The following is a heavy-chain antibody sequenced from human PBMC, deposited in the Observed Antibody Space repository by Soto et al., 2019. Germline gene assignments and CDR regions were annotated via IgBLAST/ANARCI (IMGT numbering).Heavy chain of an antibody. CDR3: ARDRRHDYGEPRDAFDI. D-gene: IGHD4-17*01. CDR1: GDSISSYY. CDR2: IYYSGST. J-gene: IGHJ3*02. Sequence: SETLSLTCSVSGDSISSYYWSWIRQPPGKGLEWIGYIYYSGSTNYNPSLKSRVTISVDTSKNQFSLKMRYVTAADTAVYYCARDRRHDYGEPRDAFDIWGQGTMVTVSS. V-gene: IGHV4-59*01.